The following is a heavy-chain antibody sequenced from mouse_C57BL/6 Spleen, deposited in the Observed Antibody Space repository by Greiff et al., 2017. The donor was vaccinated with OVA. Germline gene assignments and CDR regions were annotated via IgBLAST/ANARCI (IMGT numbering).Heavy chain of an antibody. CDR2: IYPGDGDT. Sequence: QVQLQQSGAELVKPGASVKISCKASGYAFSSYWMNWVKQRPGKGLEWIGQIYPGDGDTNYNGKFKGKATLTADKSSSTAYMQLSSLTSEDSAVYFCAREGDYDGPRFAYWGQGTLVTVSA. J-gene: IGHJ3*01. CDR3: AREGDYDGPRFAY. V-gene: IGHV1-80*01. D-gene: IGHD2-4*01. CDR1: GYAFSSYW.